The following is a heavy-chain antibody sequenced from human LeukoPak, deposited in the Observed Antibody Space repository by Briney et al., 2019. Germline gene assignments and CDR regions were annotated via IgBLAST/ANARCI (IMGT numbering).Heavy chain of an antibody. J-gene: IGHJ4*02. V-gene: IGHV4-59*01. D-gene: IGHD4-17*01. CDR1: GGSISSYY. Sequence: PSETXXLXXTXXGGSISSYYWSWIRQPPGKGLEWIGDIYYSGSTNYNPSLKRRGTISVETSKNQFSLKLSSVTAADTAVYYCARNYGDFDYWGQGTLVTVSS. CDR3: ARNYGDFDY. CDR2: IYYSGST.